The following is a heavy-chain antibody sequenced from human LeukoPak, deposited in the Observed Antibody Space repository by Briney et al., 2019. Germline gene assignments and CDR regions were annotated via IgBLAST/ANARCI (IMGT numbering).Heavy chain of an antibody. CDR1: GFTFSSYW. J-gene: IGHJ4*02. V-gene: IGHV3-74*01. CDR2: INSDGSST. D-gene: IGHD6-19*01. Sequence: GRSLRLSCAASGFTFSSYWMHWVRQAPGKGLVWVSRINSDGSSTSYADSVKGRFTISRDNAKNTLYVQMNSLRAEDTAVYYCARGSSSGWFLDYWGQGTLVTVSS. CDR3: ARGSSSGWFLDY.